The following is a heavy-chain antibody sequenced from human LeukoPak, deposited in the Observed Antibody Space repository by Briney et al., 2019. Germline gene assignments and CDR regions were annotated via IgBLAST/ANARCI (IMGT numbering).Heavy chain of an antibody. CDR3: ARGFNSYGSYYFDY. J-gene: IGHJ4*02. D-gene: IGHD5-18*01. CDR1: GGSINSYF. CDR2: IYTSGST. V-gene: IGHV4-4*07. Sequence: SETLSLTCTVSGGSINSYFWSWIRQPAGKGLEWIGRIYTSGSTNYNPSLKSRVTISVDTSKNQFSLKLSSVTAADTAVYYCARGFNSYGSYYFDYWGQGTLVTVSS.